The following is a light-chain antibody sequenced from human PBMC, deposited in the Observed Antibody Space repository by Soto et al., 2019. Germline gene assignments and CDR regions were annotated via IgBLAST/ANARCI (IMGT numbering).Light chain of an antibody. Sequence: DIVMTQSPDSLAVSLGERATINCKSSQSVLYSSNNKNYLAWYQQKPGQPPKLLIYWASTRESGVPDRFSGSGSGTDFTLTISSLQAEDVAVYYGQQYYRPWTFGHETKVEIK. CDR1: QSVLYSSNNKNY. J-gene: IGKJ1*01. CDR3: QQYYRPWT. CDR2: WAS. V-gene: IGKV4-1*01.